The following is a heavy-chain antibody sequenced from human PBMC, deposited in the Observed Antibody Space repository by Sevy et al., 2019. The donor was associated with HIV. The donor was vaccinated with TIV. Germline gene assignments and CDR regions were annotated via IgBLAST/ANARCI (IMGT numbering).Heavy chain of an antibody. CDR2: IHHSGSI. J-gene: IGHJ4*02. V-gene: IGHV4-38-2*01. CDR3: ARGGSIVTARDYFDH. Sequence: SETLSFTCGVSDYSISSGYYWGWIRQPPGKGLEWLGSIHHSGSIYFNPSLNCRVIISVDTSKNQFSLKLHSVTAADTAVYYCARGGSIVTARDYFDHWGQGVLVTVSS. D-gene: IGHD1-26*01. CDR1: DYSISSGYY.